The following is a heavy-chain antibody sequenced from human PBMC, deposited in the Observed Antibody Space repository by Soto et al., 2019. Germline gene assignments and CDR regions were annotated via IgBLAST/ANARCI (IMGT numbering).Heavy chain of an antibody. CDR3: AKDRRAGGNYGFYSDF. Sequence: EVQLLESGGGLVQPGGSLRLSCAASGFTFSSYGMTWVRQAPGKGLEWVSFSSATGAGTYYADSVKGRFTISRDNSKNTLYLQMTGLRAADTAVYYCAKDRRAGGNYGFYSDFWGQGALVIVSS. J-gene: IGHJ4*02. CDR1: GFTFSSYG. D-gene: IGHD1-7*01. V-gene: IGHV3-23*01. CDR2: SSATGAGT.